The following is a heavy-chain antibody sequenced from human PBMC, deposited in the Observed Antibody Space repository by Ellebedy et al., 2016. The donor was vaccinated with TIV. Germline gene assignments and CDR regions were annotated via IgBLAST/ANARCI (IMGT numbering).Heavy chain of an antibody. CDR2: FDHEDDEK. CDR1: GYTLTELS. Sequence: AASVKVSCKVSGYTLTELSLHWVRQAPGKGLEWMGGFDHEDDEKIYAQKFQGRVTMTEDTSTDTAYMDLSSLRSEDTAVYYCATVFDGYRGLDYWGQGTLVTVSS. D-gene: IGHD5-24*01. J-gene: IGHJ4*02. V-gene: IGHV1-24*01. CDR3: ATVFDGYRGLDY.